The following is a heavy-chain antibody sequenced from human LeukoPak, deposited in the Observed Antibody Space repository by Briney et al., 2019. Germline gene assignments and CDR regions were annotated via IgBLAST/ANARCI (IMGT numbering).Heavy chain of an antibody. Sequence: GGSLRLSCAASGFSFSSYGVHWVRQAPGKGLEWVAVIRYDGSNKYYADSVKGRFTISRDNSKNTLYLQMNSLRADDTAVYYCARDIIAFSQPISLDYWGQGTLVTVSS. V-gene: IGHV3-33*01. CDR2: IRYDGSNK. D-gene: IGHD1-1*01. J-gene: IGHJ4*02. CDR3: ARDIIAFSQPISLDY. CDR1: GFSFSSYG.